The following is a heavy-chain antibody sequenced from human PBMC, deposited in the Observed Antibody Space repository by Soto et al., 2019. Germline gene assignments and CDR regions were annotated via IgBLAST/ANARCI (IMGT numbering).Heavy chain of an antibody. CDR1: GGSFSGYQ. V-gene: IGHV4-34*01. CDR2: INDSGNI. CDR3: ARGLILWFGELSRQWGYYYYMDV. Sequence: QVQLQQWGAGLLKPSETLSLTCAVSGGSFSGYQWTWIRQTPGKGLEWIGEINDSGNINYNPSLKGRVTILLDTPKKQISLRLSSVTAADSAVYYCARGLILWFGELSRQWGYYYYMDVWGKGTTVTVSS. J-gene: IGHJ6*03. D-gene: IGHD3-10*01.